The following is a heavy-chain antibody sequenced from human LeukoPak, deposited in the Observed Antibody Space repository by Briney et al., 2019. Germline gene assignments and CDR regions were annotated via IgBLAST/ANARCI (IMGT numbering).Heavy chain of an antibody. D-gene: IGHD3-22*01. J-gene: IGHJ3*02. CDR1: GFTFSNSA. CDR2: IVVGSGKT. CDR3: AKDRKSSSGYGSGAFDI. V-gene: IGHV1-58*02. Sequence: SVKVSCKTSGFTFSNSAIQWVRQARGQRLEWIGWIVVGSGKTNYAQKFQERVTISRDTSTSTAYLKLRSLRFEDTAVYHCAKDRKSSSGYGSGAFDIWGQGTMVTVSS.